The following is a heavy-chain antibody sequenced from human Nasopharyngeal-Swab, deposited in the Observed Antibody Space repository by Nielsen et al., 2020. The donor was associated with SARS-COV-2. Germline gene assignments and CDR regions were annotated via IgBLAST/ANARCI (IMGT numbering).Heavy chain of an antibody. V-gene: IGHV3-21*01. J-gene: IGHJ3*02. D-gene: IGHD4-17*01. CDR3: ARDSAVTRNDAFDI. CDR2: ISSSSSYI. CDR1: GFTFSSYS. Sequence: GGSLRLSCATYGFTFSSYSMNWVRQAPGKGLEWVSSISSSSSYIYYADSVRGRFTISRDNAKSSLYLQMNSLRAEDTAVYYCARDSAVTRNDAFDIWGQGTMVTVSS.